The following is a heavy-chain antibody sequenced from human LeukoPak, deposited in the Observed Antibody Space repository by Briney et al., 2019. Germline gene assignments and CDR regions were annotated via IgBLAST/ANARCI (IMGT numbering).Heavy chain of an antibody. J-gene: IGHJ4*02. D-gene: IGHD2-15*01. V-gene: IGHV1-8*01. CDR1: GYTFTSCD. CDR3: AREMKYCSGGSCYSGAFDY. Sequence: ASVKVSCKASGYTFTSCDINWVRQATGQGLEWMGWMNPNSGNTGYAQKFQGRVTMTRNTSISTAYMELSSLRSEDTAVYYCAREMKYCSGGSCYSGAFDYWGQGTLVTVSS. CDR2: MNPNSGNT.